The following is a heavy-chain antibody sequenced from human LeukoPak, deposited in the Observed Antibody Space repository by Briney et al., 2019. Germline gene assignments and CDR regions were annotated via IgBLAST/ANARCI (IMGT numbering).Heavy chain of an antibody. CDR1: GYTFTGYY. CDR2: INPNSGGT. Sequence: ASVKVSCKASGYTFTGYYMRWVRQAPGQGLEWMGWINPNSGGTNYAQKFQGWVTMTGDTSISTAYMELSRLRSDDTAVYYCARDLRGAFDIWGQGTMVTVSS. V-gene: IGHV1-2*04. J-gene: IGHJ3*02. CDR3: ARDLRGAFDI. D-gene: IGHD3-10*01.